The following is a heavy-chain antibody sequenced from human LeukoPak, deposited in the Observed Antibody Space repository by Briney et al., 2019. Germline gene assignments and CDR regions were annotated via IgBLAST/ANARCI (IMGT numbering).Heavy chain of an antibody. CDR3: ARDGSGVWFDP. CDR2: INAYNGDT. J-gene: IGHJ5*02. D-gene: IGHD6-25*01. CDR1: GYTFNTYG. Sequence: ASVKVSCKASGYTFNTYGISWMRQAPGQGLEWMGWINAYNGDTNFAQKFQGRVTMTTDTSTTTAYMELRSLRSDDTAVYYCARDGSGVWFDPWGQGTLVTVSS. V-gene: IGHV1-18*01.